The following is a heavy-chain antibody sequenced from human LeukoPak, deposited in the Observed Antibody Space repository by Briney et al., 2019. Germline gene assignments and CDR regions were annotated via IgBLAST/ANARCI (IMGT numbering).Heavy chain of an antibody. CDR3: AAESLSGSRKDVFDI. J-gene: IGHJ3*02. CDR2: FDPEDDEA. Sequence: ASVKVSCKVSGYTLSELSMSWVRQAPGKGLEWMGGFDPEDDEAIYAPKFQGRVTMTEDSSTDTAYMELSSLRSEDTAVYYCAAESLSGSRKDVFDIWGQGTLVTVSS. D-gene: IGHD1-26*01. V-gene: IGHV1-24*01. CDR1: GYTLSELS.